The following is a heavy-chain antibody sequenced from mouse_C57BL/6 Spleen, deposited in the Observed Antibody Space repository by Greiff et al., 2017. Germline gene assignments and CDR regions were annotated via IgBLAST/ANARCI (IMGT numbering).Heavy chain of an antibody. CDR2: IYPGSGST. D-gene: IGHD2-4*01. CDR1: GYTFTSYW. CDR3: ATPYDYGEAWFAY. V-gene: IGHV1-55*01. J-gene: IGHJ3*01. Sequence: QVQLQQPGAELVKPGASVKMSCKASGYTFTSYWITWVKQRPGQGLEWIGDIYPGSGSTNYNEKFKSKATLTVDTSSSTAYMQLSSLTSEDSAVXYCATPYDYGEAWFAYWGQGTLVTVAA.